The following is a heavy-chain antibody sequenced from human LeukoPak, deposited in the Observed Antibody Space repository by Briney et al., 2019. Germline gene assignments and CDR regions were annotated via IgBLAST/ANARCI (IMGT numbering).Heavy chain of an antibody. CDR3: AKDFSTSIDYYGMDV. CDR1: GFTFSSYG. V-gene: IGHV3-9*01. J-gene: IGHJ6*02. Sequence: PGGSLRLSCAASGFTFSSYGMHWVRQAPGKGLEWVSGISWNSGSIGYADPVKGRFTISRDNAKNSLYLQMNSLRAEDTALYYCAKDFSTSIDYYGMDVWGQGTTVTVSS. CDR2: ISWNSGSI. D-gene: IGHD2-2*01.